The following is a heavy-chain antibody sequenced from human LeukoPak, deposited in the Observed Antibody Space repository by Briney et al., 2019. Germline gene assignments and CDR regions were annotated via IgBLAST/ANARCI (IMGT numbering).Heavy chain of an antibody. Sequence: GASVKVSCKASGGTFSSYAISWVRQAPGQGLEWMGGIIPIFGTANYAQKFQGRVTITADESTSTAYMELRSLRSDDTAVYYCARDANTYYYGSGSYFRAYYYYYYMDVWGKGTTVTVSS. CDR3: ARDANTYYYGSGSYFRAYYYYYYMDV. D-gene: IGHD3-10*01. V-gene: IGHV1-69*13. CDR2: IIPIFGTA. CDR1: GGTFSSYA. J-gene: IGHJ6*03.